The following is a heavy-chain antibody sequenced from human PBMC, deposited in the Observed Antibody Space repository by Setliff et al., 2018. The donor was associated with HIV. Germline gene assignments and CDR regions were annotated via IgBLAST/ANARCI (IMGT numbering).Heavy chain of an antibody. CDR1: GGSISNSNYF. CDR2: IYSSGSP. J-gene: IGHJ4*02. CDR3: ARESYFYYFDY. Sequence: SETLSLTCTVSGGSISNSNYFWDWIRQPPGKRLEWLGSIYSSGSPSYSPSLSSRLTISVDTSKNHVSLRLSSVTAADAAVYYCARESYFYYFDYWGQGTLVTVSS. D-gene: IGHD3-10*01. V-gene: IGHV4-39*02.